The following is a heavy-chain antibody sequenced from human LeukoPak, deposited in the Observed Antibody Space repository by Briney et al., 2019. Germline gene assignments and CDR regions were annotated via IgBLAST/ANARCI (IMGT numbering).Heavy chain of an antibody. D-gene: IGHD3-10*01. CDR2: IYYSAST. J-gene: IGHJ5*02. CDR1: GGFISSYY. V-gene: IGHV4-59*01. CDR3: ARFSMVRGEGGNWFDP. Sequence: SEILSFTCTVSGGFISSYYWSWIRQPPGKGLVWIGYIYYSASTNYNPSLKSRVTISVDTSKNQFSLKLSSVTAADTAVYYCARFSMVRGEGGNWFDPWGQGTLVTVSS.